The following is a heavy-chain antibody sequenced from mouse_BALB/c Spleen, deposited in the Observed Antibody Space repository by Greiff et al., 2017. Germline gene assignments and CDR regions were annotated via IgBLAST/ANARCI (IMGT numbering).Heavy chain of an antibody. D-gene: IGHD1-2*01. V-gene: IGHV1-54*01. Sequence: VMLVESGAELVRPGTSVKVSCKASGYAFTNYLIEWVKQRPGQGLEWIGVINPGSGGTNYNEKFKGKATLTADKSSSTAYMQLSSLTSDDSAVYFCATSLLRAAMDYWGQGTSVTVSS. CDR3: ATSLLRAAMDY. CDR1: GYAFTNYL. CDR2: INPGSGGT. J-gene: IGHJ4*01.